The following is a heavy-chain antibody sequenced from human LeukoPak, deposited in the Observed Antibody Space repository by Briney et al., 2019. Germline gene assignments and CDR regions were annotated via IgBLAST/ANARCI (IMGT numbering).Heavy chain of an antibody. CDR2: ITSGSTYK. CDR3: VSRVDVMLNVDDPFDI. V-gene: IGHV3-21*01. D-gene: IGHD2-21*01. CDR1: GFIFTNYN. Sequence: GGSLRLSCAASGFIFTNYNMNWVRQAPGKGPEWVSSITSGSTYKNYADSVKGRFTISRDNAKNSLFLQMSSLRAEDTAVYYCVSRVDVMLNVDDPFDIWGQGTMVTVSS. J-gene: IGHJ3*02.